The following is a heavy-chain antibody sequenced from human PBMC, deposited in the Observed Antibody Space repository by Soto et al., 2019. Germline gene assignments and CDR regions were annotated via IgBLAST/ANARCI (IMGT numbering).Heavy chain of an antibody. V-gene: IGHV3-74*01. J-gene: IGHJ4*02. CDR3: VRYPRSVGGSYRPDY. D-gene: IGHD3-16*02. CDR2: INSDGSIT. Sequence: PGGSLRLSCAAFGFKISSSSMNWVRQAPGRGLVWVSRINSDGSITNYADAVKGRFTISRDNVKNTLYLQMNSLRAEDTAVYYCVRYPRSVGGSYRPDYWGQGTLVTVSS. CDR1: GFKISSSS.